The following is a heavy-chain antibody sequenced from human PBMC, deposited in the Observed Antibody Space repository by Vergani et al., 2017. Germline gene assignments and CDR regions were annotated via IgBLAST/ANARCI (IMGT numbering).Heavy chain of an antibody. Sequence: EVQLVQSGAEVKKPGESLKISCQISGYSFTNYWIGWVRQMPGKGLEWMGNIHRADSDTRYSPSFKGQVTISVDKSISTAYLQRSSLRASDSAMYYCARLYGRDSSGSKYFDYWGQGTLVTVSS. CDR1: GYSFTNYW. V-gene: IGHV5-51*01. D-gene: IGHD3-22*01. J-gene: IGHJ4*02. CDR3: ARLYGRDSSGSKYFDY. CDR2: IHRADSDT.